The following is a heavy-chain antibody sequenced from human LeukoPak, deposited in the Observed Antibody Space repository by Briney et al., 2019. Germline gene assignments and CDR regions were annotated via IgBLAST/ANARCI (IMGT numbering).Heavy chain of an antibody. CDR3: ARLSETPAYYDTHVYYYLGY. CDR2: MNPTTGNT. J-gene: IGHJ4*02. V-gene: IGHV1-8*01. D-gene: IGHD3-22*01. Sequence: GASVKVSCKASGYTFSSYGINWVRQATGQGLEWMGWMNPTTGNTGYAQKFQGRITTTRDTSINTAYMEISSLRSEDTAVYYCARLSETPAYYDTHVYYYLGYWGQGTLVTVSS. CDR1: GYTFSSYG.